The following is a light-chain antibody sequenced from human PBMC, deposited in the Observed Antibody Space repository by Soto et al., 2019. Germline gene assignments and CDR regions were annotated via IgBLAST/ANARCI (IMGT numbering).Light chain of an antibody. CDR2: GAS. CDR3: QQYGSSPTWT. Sequence: EIVLTQSPCTLSFSPGERAPLSCRASQSVSNNYLAWYQQKPGQAPRLLIYGASSRATGIPDRFSGSGSGTDFTLTISRLEPEDFAVYYCQQYGSSPTWTFGQGTKVDIK. J-gene: IGKJ1*01. CDR1: QSVSNNY. V-gene: IGKV3-20*01.